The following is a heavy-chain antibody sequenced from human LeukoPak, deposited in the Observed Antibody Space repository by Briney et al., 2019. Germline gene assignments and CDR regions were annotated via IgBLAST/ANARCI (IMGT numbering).Heavy chain of an antibody. CDR1: GGTFSSYA. V-gene: IGHV1-69*05. Sequence: SVKVSCKASGGTFSSYAISWARQAPGQGLEWMGGIIPIFGTANYAQKFQGRVTITTDEFTSIAYMWLSRLRSEDTAVYYCARAITIFGVVITYFDYWGQGTLVTVSS. CDR3: ARAITIFGVVITYFDY. CDR2: IIPIFGTA. D-gene: IGHD3-3*01. J-gene: IGHJ4*02.